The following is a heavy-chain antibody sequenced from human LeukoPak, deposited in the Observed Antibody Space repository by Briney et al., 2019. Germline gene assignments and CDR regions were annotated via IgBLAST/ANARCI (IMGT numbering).Heavy chain of an antibody. D-gene: IGHD2-2*01. CDR1: GGSISNYY. V-gene: IGHV4-59*01. J-gene: IGHJ4*02. CDR3: ARVRYCSTNRCYDREFDN. CDR2: IYYSGNT. Sequence: PSETLSLTCIVSGGSISNYYWSWIRQPPGKGLEWIGYIYYSGNTNYNPSLKSRVTISVDTSKNQFSLKLNSVTAADTAVYYRARVRYCSTNRCYDREFDNWGQGTLVTVSS.